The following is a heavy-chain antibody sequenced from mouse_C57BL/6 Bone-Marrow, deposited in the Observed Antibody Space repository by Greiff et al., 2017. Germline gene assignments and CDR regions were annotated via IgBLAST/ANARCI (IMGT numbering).Heavy chain of an antibody. CDR2: ISYDGSH. V-gene: IGHV3-6*01. J-gene: IGHJ2*01. D-gene: IGHD2-10*01. CDR1: GYSITSGYY. CDR3: ARDLLWSFDY. Sequence: EVKLMESGPGLVKPSQSLSLTCSVTGYSITSGYYWNWIRQFPGNKLECMGYISYDGSHKYNPSLKNRISITRYTSKNQFFLKLNSVTTEDTATYYCARDLLWSFDYWGQGTTLTVSS.